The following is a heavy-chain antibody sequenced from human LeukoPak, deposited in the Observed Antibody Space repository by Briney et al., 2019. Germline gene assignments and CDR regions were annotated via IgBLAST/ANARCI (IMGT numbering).Heavy chain of an antibody. J-gene: IGHJ4*02. Sequence: PGGSLRLSCSASGFTFSSYSMNWVRQAPGRGLEWLAYINRGGDNIWYADSVKGRFTISRDNARDSLFLQMNSLRDEDTAVYYCARDHDWAFDYWGQGTLVTVSS. CDR1: GFTFSSYS. CDR3: ARDHDWAFDY. CDR2: INRGGDNI. V-gene: IGHV3-48*02. D-gene: IGHD3-9*01.